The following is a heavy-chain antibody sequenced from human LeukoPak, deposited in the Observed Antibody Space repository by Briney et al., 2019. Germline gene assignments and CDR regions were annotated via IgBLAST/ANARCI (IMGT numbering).Heavy chain of an antibody. CDR2: TYYRSKWYN. CDR1: GDSVSSNSAA. Sequence: SPTLSLTCAISGDSVSSNSAAWNWLRQSPSRGLEWLGRTYYRSKWYNDYAVSVKSRITINPDTSKNQFSLQLNSVTPEDTAVYYCARDRVRGATTEGLHNYGMDVWGQGTTVTVSS. CDR3: ARDRVRGATTEGLHNYGMDV. J-gene: IGHJ6*02. V-gene: IGHV6-1*01. D-gene: IGHD1-26*01.